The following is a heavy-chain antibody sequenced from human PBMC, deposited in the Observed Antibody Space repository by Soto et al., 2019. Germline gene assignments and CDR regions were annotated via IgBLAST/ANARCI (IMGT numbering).Heavy chain of an antibody. CDR2: ISYDGSNK. V-gene: IGHV3-30-3*01. D-gene: IGHD4-17*01. J-gene: IGHJ3*01. Sequence: QVQLVESGGGVVQPGRSLRLSCAASGFTFSSYAMHWVRQAPGKGLEWVAVISYDGSNKYYADSVKGRFTISRDNSKNTLYLQMNSLRAEDTAVYYCAAGDYGVAAFDFWGQGTMVTVSS. CDR3: AAGDYGVAAFDF. CDR1: GFTFSSYA.